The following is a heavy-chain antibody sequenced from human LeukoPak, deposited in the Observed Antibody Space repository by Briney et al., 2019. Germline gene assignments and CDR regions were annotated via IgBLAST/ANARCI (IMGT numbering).Heavy chain of an antibody. CDR1: GFTFSNYE. CDR3: ARTRASDPFDY. V-gene: IGHV3-48*03. J-gene: IGHJ4*02. CDR2: MSGTGRTV. Sequence: GGSLRLSCEASGFTFSNYEMNWVRQAPGKGLEWVSYMSGTGRTVHYADSVKGRSTISRDNARNSLYLQMNSLRAEDTALYYCARTRASDPFDYWGQGTLVTVSS.